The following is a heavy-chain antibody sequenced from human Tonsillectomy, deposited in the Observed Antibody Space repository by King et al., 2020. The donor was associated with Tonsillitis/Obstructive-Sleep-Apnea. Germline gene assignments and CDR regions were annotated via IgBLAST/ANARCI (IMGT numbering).Heavy chain of an antibody. CDR3: ARGVMVYADLDAFDI. Sequence: VQLVESGGGLVQPGGSLRLSCAASGFTFSSYAMHWVRQAPGKGLECVSAISSNGGSTYYANSVKGRFTISRDNSKNTLYLQMGSLRAEDMAVYYCARGVMVYADLDAFDIWGQGTMVTVSS. CDR1: GFTFSSYA. J-gene: IGHJ3*02. D-gene: IGHD2-8*01. CDR2: ISSNGGST. V-gene: IGHV3-64*01.